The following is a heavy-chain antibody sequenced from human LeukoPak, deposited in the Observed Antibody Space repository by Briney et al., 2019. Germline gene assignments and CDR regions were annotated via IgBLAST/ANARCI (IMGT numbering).Heavy chain of an antibody. V-gene: IGHV1-8*01. D-gene: IGHD7-27*01. Sequence: ASVKVSCKASGYTFTSYDINWVRQATGQGLEWMGWMNPNSGNTGYAQKFQGRVTRTRNTAISTAYTELSSLRSEDTAVYYCARLTGLDDLGFFDYWGQGTLVTVSS. CDR1: GYTFTSYD. CDR2: MNPNSGNT. J-gene: IGHJ4*02. CDR3: ARLTGLDDLGFFDY.